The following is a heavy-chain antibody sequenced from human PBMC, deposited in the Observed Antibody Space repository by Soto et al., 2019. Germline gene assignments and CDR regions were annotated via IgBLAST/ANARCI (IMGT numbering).Heavy chain of an antibody. V-gene: IGHV1-18*01. CDR3: EREIPTTVPSFAFEM. Sequence: QAQLVQSGGEVKKPGASVKVSCKASGYTFTSYGVTWVRQAPGQGLEWMGWISGYNGNTDYAQKVQGRVTITTDTSTNTGYMELRSLRSDDTAVYYGEREIPTTVPSFAFEMWGQGTMVTVSS. CDR2: ISGYNGNT. D-gene: IGHD4-4*01. CDR1: GYTFTSYG. J-gene: IGHJ3*02.